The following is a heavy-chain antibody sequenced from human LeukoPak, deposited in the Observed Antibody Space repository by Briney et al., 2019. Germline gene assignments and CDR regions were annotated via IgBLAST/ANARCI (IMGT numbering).Heavy chain of an antibody. J-gene: IGHJ6*03. CDR3: ARMGYSNYYYYYYMDV. CDR1: GGSISSYY. D-gene: IGHD4-11*01. CDR2: IYTSGST. V-gene: IGHV4-4*07. Sequence: SETLSLTCTVSGGSISSYYWSWIRQPAGKGLEWIGRIYTSGSTNYNPSLKSRVTMSVDTSKNQFSLKLSSVTAADTAVYYCARMGYSNYYYYYYMDVWGKGTTVTVSS.